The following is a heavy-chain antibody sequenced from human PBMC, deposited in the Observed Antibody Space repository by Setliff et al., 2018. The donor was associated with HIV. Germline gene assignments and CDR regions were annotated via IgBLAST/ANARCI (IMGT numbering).Heavy chain of an antibody. Sequence: PSETLSLTCTVSGYSISTYCWIWIRQPPGKGLEWIGNIYTSGSTNYNPSLKSRVTISVDTSKNQFSLKLSSVTAADTAAYYCARLDCSSSSGFVDYWGQGTLVTVSS. CDR2: IYTSGST. J-gene: IGHJ4*02. CDR1: GYSISTYC. D-gene: IGHD2-2*01. V-gene: IGHV4-4*09. CDR3: ARLDCSSSSGFVDY.